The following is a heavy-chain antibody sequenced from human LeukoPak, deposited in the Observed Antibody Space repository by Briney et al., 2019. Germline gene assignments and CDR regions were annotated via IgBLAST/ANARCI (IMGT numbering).Heavy chain of an antibody. J-gene: IGHJ3*02. D-gene: IGHD3-22*01. CDR1: GFTFDDYG. Sequence: GGSLRLSCAASGFTFDDYGMHWVRQAPGKGLEWVAFIRYDGSNKNYADSVKGRFTISRDNSKNTLYLQMNSLRAEDTAVYYCAKDQGSSGDAFDIWGQGTMVTVSS. CDR2: IRYDGSNK. V-gene: IGHV3-30*02. CDR3: AKDQGSSGDAFDI.